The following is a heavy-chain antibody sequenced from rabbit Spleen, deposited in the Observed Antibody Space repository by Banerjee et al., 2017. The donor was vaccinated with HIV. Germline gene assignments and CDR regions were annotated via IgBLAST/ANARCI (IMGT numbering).Heavy chain of an antibody. J-gene: IGHJ3*01. Sequence: QEQLVESGGGLVQPGASLTLTCTASAFSFSTSYDMCWVRQAPGKGLEWIGCIYTGNNKNYYASWAKGRFTISKTSSTTGTLQMTSLTAADTATYFCARGGNGGGLGYDLWGQGTL. CDR2: IYTGNNKN. D-gene: IGHD3-1*01. CDR3: ARGGNGGGLGYDL. V-gene: IGHV1S45*01. CDR1: AFSFSTSYD.